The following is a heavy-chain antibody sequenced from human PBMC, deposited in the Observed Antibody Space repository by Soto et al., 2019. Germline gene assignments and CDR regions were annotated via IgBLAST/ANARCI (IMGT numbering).Heavy chain of an antibody. CDR3: AREGGFWSGSYPPSQYYYMDV. Sequence: PGGSLRLSCVGCGFTFSDYYINWVRQAPGKGLEWISYVSTRGSTVNYADSVEGRFTIFRDNAENSLYLQMNSLRPEDTAIYYCAREGGFWSGSYPPSQYYYMDVWGKGTTVTVSS. CDR2: VSTRGSTV. V-gene: IGHV3-11*01. J-gene: IGHJ6*03. CDR1: GFTFSDYY. D-gene: IGHD3-3*01.